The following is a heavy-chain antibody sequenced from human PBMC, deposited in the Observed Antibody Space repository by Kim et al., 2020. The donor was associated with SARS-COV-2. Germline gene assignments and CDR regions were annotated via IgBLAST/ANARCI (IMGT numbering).Heavy chain of an antibody. CDR2: ISAYNGNT. Sequence: ASVKVSCKASGYTFTSYGISWVRQAPGQGLEWMGWISAYNGNTNYAQKLQGRVTMTTDTSTSTAYMELRSLRSDDTAVYYCAREEGGLNDYVWGSWRAYYYGMDVWGQGTTVTVSS. D-gene: IGHD3-16*01. V-gene: IGHV1-18*04. CDR3: AREEGGLNDYVWGSWRAYYYGMDV. J-gene: IGHJ6*02. CDR1: GYTFTSYG.